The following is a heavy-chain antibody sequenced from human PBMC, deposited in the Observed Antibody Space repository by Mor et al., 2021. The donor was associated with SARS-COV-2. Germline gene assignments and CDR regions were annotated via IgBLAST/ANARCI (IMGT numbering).Heavy chain of an antibody. V-gene: IGHV4-59*01. CDR3: ARVGRIYGDYLYYFDY. D-gene: IGHD4-17*01. Sequence: YSGSTNYNPTLKSRVTISVDTSKNQFSLKLSSVTAADTAVYYCARVGRIYGDYLYYFDYWGQ. CDR2: YSGST. J-gene: IGHJ4*02.